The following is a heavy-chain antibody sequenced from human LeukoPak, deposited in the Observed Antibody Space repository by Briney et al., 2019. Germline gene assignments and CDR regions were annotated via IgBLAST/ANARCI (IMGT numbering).Heavy chain of an antibody. CDR1: GFTFSSYA. Sequence: QSGGSLRLSCAASGFTFSSYAKRWVRQAPGKGLEWVAVISYDGSNKYYADSVKGRFTISRDNSKNTLYLQMNSLRAEDTAVYYCARETAAAGTCWFDPWGPGTLVTVSS. J-gene: IGHJ5*02. CDR3: ARETAAAGTCWFDP. D-gene: IGHD6-13*01. V-gene: IGHV3-30-3*01. CDR2: ISYDGSNK.